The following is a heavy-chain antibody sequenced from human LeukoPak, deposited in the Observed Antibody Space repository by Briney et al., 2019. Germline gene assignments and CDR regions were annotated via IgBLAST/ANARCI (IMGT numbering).Heavy chain of an antibody. CDR1: GFTFDDYA. D-gene: IGHD1-1*01. V-gene: IGHV3-9*01. Sequence: GGSLRLSCAASGFTFDDYAMHWVRRAPGKGLEWVSGINWNSATIDYADSVRGRFTISRDNANDSLYLQMNSLRVEDTALYYCATQRIWSGRFEYWGQGTLVTVSP. CDR3: ATQRIWSGRFEY. J-gene: IGHJ4*02. CDR2: INWNSATI.